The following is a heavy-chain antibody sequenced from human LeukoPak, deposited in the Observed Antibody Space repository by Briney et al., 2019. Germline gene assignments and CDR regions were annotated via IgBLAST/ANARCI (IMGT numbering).Heavy chain of an antibody. Sequence: PGGSLRLSCAASGFTFDDYGMSWVRQAPGKGLEWVSGINWNGGSTGYADSVKGRFTISRDNAKNSRYLQMNSLRAEDTALYYCARDTTAAGLYYFDYWGQGTLVTVSS. D-gene: IGHD6-13*01. V-gene: IGHV3-20*04. CDR1: GFTFDDYG. CDR3: ARDTTAAGLYYFDY. J-gene: IGHJ4*02. CDR2: INWNGGST.